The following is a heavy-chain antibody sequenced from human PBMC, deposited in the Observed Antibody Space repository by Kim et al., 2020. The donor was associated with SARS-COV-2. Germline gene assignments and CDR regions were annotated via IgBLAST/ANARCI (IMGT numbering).Heavy chain of an antibody. CDR1: GYTLTELS. CDR3: ATAPWRGCSGGSRYRGDY. Sequence: ASVKVSCKVSGYTLTELSMHWVRQAPGKGLEWMGGFDPEDGETIYAQKFQGRVTMTEDTSTDTAYMELSSLRSEDTAVYYCATAPWRGCSGGSRYRGDYWGQGTLVTVSS. J-gene: IGHJ4*02. CDR2: FDPEDGET. V-gene: IGHV1-24*01. D-gene: IGHD2-15*01.